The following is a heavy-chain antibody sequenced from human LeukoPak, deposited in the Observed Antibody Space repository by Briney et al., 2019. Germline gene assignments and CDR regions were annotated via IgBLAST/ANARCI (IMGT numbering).Heavy chain of an antibody. CDR2: IYYSGST. Sequence: SETLSLTCTVSGGSISSSSYYWGWIRQPPGKGLEWIGSIYYSGSTYYNPSLKSRVTISVDTSKNQFSLKLSSVTAADTAVYYCATSHSTYYYGSGSYYNRHTIDYWGQGTLVTVSS. V-gene: IGHV4-39*07. CDR3: ATSHSTYYYGSGSYYNRHTIDY. D-gene: IGHD3-10*01. J-gene: IGHJ4*02. CDR1: GGSISSSSYY.